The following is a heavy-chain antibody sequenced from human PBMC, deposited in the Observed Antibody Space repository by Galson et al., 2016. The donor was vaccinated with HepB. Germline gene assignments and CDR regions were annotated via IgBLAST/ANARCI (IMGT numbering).Heavy chain of an antibody. Sequence: SLRFSCAASGFTFSDYYMTWIRQAPGKGLEWVSYITSTGSAICSADSVKGRFTISRDNAKNSLYLQMNSLRAEDTAVYYCARSPYTSYHLYYYFDYWGQGTLVTVSS. CDR2: ITSTGSAI. CDR3: ARSPYTSYHLYYYFDY. D-gene: IGHD2-2*01. CDR1: GFTFSDYY. J-gene: IGHJ4*02. V-gene: IGHV3-11*01.